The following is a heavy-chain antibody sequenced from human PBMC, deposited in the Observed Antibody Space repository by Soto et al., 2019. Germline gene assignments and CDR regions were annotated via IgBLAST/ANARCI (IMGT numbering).Heavy chain of an antibody. J-gene: IGHJ4*02. CDR1: GFSFRKYA. CDR2: ISGSGGSGRG. CDR3: AKDLDDYSSAIDF. Sequence: EVQLLESGGGLVQPGGSLRLSCVGSGFSFRKYAMNWVRQAPGKGLEWVSGISGSGGSGRGFYADPVKGRFTISRDKSKNTLYLEMNRLRAEDTAVYYCAKDLDDYSSAIDFWGQGTLVTVSS. V-gene: IGHV3-23*01. D-gene: IGHD4-4*01.